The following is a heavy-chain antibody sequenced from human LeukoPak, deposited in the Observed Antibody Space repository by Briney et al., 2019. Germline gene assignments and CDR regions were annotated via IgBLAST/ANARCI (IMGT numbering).Heavy chain of an antibody. V-gene: IGHV1-18*01. CDR2: INAYNGNT. Sequence: ASVKVSCKASGYTFIRNGISWVRQAPGQGLEWMGWINAYNGNTNYAQKVQGRVTMTTDTSTSTAHMELRSLRSDDTAVYYCARADDYGGNFEYFQHWGQGTLVTVSS. J-gene: IGHJ1*01. CDR3: ARADDYGGNFEYFQH. D-gene: IGHD4-23*01. CDR1: GYTFIRNG.